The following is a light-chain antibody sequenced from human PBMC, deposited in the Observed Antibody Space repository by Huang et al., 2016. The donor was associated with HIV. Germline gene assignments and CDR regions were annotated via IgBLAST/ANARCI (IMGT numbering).Light chain of an antibody. Sequence: EVVMTQSPATLSVSPGERATLSCRASQSFSSYLAWYQQKPGQPPSLLIYGASTRATGIPARFGGSGSETEFTLTISSLQSEDFAVYYCQQYDNWPLTFGGGTKVEIK. V-gene: IGKV3-15*01. J-gene: IGKJ4*01. CDR2: GAS. CDR3: QQYDNWPLT. CDR1: QSFSSY.